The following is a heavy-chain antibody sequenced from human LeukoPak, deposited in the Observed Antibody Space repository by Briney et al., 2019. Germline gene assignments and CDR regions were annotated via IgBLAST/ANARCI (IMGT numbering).Heavy chain of an antibody. CDR3: ASGGYSNDAFDI. CDR2: ISSSSSYI. CDR1: GFTFSSYS. V-gene: IGHV3-21*01. D-gene: IGHD5-18*01. J-gene: IGHJ3*02. Sequence: GGSLRPSCAASGFTFSSYSMNWVRQAPGKGLEWVSSISSSSSYIYYADSVKGRFTISRDNAKNSLYLQMNSLRAEDTAVYYCASGGYSNDAFDIWGQGTMVTVSS.